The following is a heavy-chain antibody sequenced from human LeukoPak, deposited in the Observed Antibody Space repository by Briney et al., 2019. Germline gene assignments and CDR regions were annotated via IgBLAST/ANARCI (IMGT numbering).Heavy chain of an antibody. Sequence: SETLSLTCTVSGGSMNNDYFTWIRQPPGKGLEWIGYIYHTGITYNNPSLKSRVTISVDRSKNQFSLELTSVTAADTAVYYCAREMLDNHWFDPWGQGTLVTVSS. CDR2: IYHTGIT. CDR1: GGSMNNDY. CDR3: AREMLDNHWFDP. V-gene: IGHV4-59*12. D-gene: IGHD3-10*02. J-gene: IGHJ5*02.